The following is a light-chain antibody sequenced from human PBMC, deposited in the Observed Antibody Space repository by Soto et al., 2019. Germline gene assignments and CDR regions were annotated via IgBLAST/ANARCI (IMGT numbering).Light chain of an antibody. CDR3: QQSYSSPIT. J-gene: IGKJ5*01. Sequence: DIQMTQSPSTLSASVGDRVTITCRASQSISSWLAWYQQKPGKAPKFLIYAASSLQSGVPSRFSGSGSGTDFTLTVNSLQPEDFAIYYCQQSYSSPITFGQGTRLEIK. CDR1: QSISSW. V-gene: IGKV1-39*01. CDR2: AAS.